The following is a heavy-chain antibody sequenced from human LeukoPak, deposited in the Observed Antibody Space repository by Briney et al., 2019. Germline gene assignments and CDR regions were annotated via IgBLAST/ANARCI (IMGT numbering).Heavy chain of an antibody. CDR1: GFTISNYG. J-gene: IGHJ4*02. D-gene: IGHD6-19*01. Sequence: GVSLRLSCAVSGFTISNYGMSWVRQAPGKALEWVSAISTSGDTEYYADSVKGRFIISRDTSRNTLYLEVNSLRVEDTALYYCAQAYSSGWYPRWGQGTLVTVSS. V-gene: IGHV3-23*01. CDR2: ISTSGDTE. CDR3: AQAYSSGWYPR.